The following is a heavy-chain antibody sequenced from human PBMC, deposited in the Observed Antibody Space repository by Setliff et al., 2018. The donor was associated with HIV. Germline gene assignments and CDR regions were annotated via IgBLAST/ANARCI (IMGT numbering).Heavy chain of an antibody. CDR2: ISYDGSST. D-gene: IGHD1-20*01. J-gene: IGHJ4*02. V-gene: IGHV3-30*01. CDR3: AKDKGGYNWNYFDY. Sequence: PGGSLRLSCAASGFTFSSYAMHWVRQAPGKGLEWVAVISYDGSSTSYADSVKGRFTISRDNSENTLYLQMDGLRAEDTAVYYCAKDKGGYNWNYFDYWGPGTQVTVSS. CDR1: GFTFSSYA.